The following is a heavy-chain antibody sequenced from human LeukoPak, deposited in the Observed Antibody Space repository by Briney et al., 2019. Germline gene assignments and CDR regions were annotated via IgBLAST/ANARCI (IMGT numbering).Heavy chain of an antibody. V-gene: IGHV3-23*01. CDR1: GVTTSSNA. Sequence: PAGSLRLSCGASGVTTSSNAISWIRQAPGTGLKSVSAISGSGSSTYYADSVRGRFTISRDNPKNTLYLQMNSMRAEDTAVYYCAKADEGVAAGIGNYWGQGTLVTVSS. D-gene: IGHD2-15*01. CDR2: ISGSGSST. CDR3: AKADEGVAAGIGNY. J-gene: IGHJ4*02.